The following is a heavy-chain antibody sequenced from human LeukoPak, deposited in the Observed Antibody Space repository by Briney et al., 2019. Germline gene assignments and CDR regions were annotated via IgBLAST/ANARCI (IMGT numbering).Heavy chain of an antibody. Sequence: SETLSLTCTVSGGSISSSSYYWGWIRQPPGKGLEWIGSIYYSGSTYYNPSLKSRVTISVDTSKNQFSLKLSSVTAADTAVYYCARYDYGGNDYWGQGTLVTVSS. CDR3: ARYDYGGNDY. J-gene: IGHJ4*02. CDR2: IYYSGST. V-gene: IGHV4-39*07. D-gene: IGHD4-23*01. CDR1: GGSISSSSYY.